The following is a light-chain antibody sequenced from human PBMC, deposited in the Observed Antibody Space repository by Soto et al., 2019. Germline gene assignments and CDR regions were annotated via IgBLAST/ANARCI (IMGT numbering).Light chain of an antibody. CDR2: GAS. CDR3: VQYELTPYT. J-gene: IGKJ2*01. Sequence: EIVLTQSLGTLSLSPGDRATLSCRASQSVTRSYLARYQQKPGQAPRLLIYGASSRATGIPDMFSGSGSGTDFLLTINRMEPKDFAVYYCVQYELTPYTYCQGSK. V-gene: IGKV3-20*01. CDR1: QSVTRSY.